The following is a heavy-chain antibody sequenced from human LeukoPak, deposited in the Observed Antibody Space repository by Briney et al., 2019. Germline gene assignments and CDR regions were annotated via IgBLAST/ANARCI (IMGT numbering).Heavy chain of an antibody. J-gene: IGHJ5*02. CDR3: ARDSYSSSWYRQYNWFDP. CDR2: INPSGGST. Sequence: ASVKVSCKASGYTFTSYGISWVRQAPGQGLEWMGIINPSGGSTSYAQKFQGRVTMTRDTSTSTVYMELSSLRSEDTAVYYCARDSYSSSWYRQYNWFDPWGQGTLVTVSS. CDR1: GYTFTSYG. V-gene: IGHV1-46*01. D-gene: IGHD6-13*01.